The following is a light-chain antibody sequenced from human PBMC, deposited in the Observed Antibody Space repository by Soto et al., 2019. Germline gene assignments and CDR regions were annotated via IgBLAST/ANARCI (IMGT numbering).Light chain of an antibody. CDR1: QTITTY. CDR3: QQTYITPRT. J-gene: IGKJ1*01. Sequence: DIQMTQSPSSLSASVGDTVAISCRASQTITTYVSWYQQRPGKAPKLLIFSTSRLQAGVPSRFSGGGYGTDFTLTIGSLQPEDFATYYCQQTYITPRTFGQGTKVEIK. CDR2: STS. V-gene: IGKV1-39*01.